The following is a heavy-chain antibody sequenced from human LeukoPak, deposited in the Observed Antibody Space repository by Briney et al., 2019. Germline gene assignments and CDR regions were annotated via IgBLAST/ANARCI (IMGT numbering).Heavy chain of an antibody. V-gene: IGHV1-69*04. CDR2: IIPILGIA. Sequence: SVKVSCKASGGTFSSYAISWVRQAPGQGLEWMGRIIPILGIANYAQKFQGRVTITADKSTSTAYMELSSLRSEDTAVYYCARAGEAVTTNWFDPWGQGTLVTVS. CDR3: ARAGEAVTTNWFDP. D-gene: IGHD4-17*01. J-gene: IGHJ5*02. CDR1: GGTFSSYA.